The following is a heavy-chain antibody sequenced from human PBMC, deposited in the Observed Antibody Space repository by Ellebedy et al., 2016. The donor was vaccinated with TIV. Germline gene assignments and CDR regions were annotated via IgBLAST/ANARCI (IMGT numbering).Heavy chain of an antibody. D-gene: IGHD1-26*01. Sequence: GESLKISCAASGFTFSSYGMHWVRQAPGKGLEWVAVIWYDGSNKYYADSVKGRFTISRDNSKNTLYLQMNSLRAEDTAVYYCARGLGRSGSYGGWGQGTLVTVSS. CDR3: ARGLGRSGSYGG. CDR1: GFTFSSYG. CDR2: IWYDGSNK. V-gene: IGHV3-33*01. J-gene: IGHJ4*02.